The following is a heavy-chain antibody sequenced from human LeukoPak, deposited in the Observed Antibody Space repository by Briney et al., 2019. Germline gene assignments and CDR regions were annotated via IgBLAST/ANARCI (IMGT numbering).Heavy chain of an antibody. CDR1: GGPISSSSYY. V-gene: IGHV4-39*01. D-gene: IGHD3-9*01. Sequence: PSDTLSLTCTVSGGPISSSSYYWGWIRQPPGKGLEWFGSIYYSGSTYYNSSLKSRVTISVDTSKNQFSLKLSSVTAADTAVYYCARHPASYDILTGYPGYWGQGTLDTVSS. CDR2: IYYSGST. CDR3: ARHPASYDILTGYPGY. J-gene: IGHJ4*02.